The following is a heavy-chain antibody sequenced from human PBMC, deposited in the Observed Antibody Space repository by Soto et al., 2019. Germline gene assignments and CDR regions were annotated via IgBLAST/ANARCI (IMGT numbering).Heavy chain of an antibody. J-gene: IGHJ4*02. CDR2: ISSNGGST. Sequence: PGGSLRLSCSASGFTFSSYAMHWVRQAPGKGLEYVSAISSNGGSTYYADSVKGRFTISRDNSKNTLYLQMSSLRAEDTAVYYCVKASVVVITTGYFDYWGQGTLVIVSS. V-gene: IGHV3-64D*08. CDR1: GFTFSSYA. CDR3: VKASVVVITTGYFDY. D-gene: IGHD3-22*01.